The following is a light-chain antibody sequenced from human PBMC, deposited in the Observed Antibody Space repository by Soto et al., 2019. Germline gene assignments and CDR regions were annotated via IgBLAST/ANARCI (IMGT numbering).Light chain of an antibody. V-gene: IGKV3-11*01. CDR3: QQRSNWPLIT. J-gene: IGKJ5*01. CDR1: QSVSSY. CDR2: DAS. Sequence: IIMTHSPATLSVSPGERATLSCRASQSVSSYLAWYQQKPGQAPRLLIYDASNRATGIPARFGGSGSGTDFTLTISSLEPEDFAVYYCQQRSNWPLITFGQGTRLEIK.